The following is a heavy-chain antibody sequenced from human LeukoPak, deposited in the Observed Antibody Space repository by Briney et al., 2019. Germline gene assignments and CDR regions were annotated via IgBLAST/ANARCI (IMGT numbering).Heavy chain of an antibody. CDR1: GYTFAIYY. V-gene: IGHV1-46*01. J-gene: IGHJ4*02. CDR3: ARAETLFDY. D-gene: IGHD2/OR15-2a*01. CDR2: INPSGGST. Sequence: ASVKVSCKASGYTFAIYYIHWVRQAPGQGLEWMGIINPSGGSTSYAQKFQGRVTMTRDTSTSTVYMELSSLRSEDTAVYYCARAETLFDYWGQGTLVTVSS.